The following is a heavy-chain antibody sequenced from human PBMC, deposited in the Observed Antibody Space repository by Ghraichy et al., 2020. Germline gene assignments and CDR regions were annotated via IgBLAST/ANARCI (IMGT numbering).Heavy chain of an antibody. D-gene: IGHD1-14*01. CDR3: ATMGTLTKNFQH. Sequence: GESLNISCAASGFTFKYFALTWVRQAPGKGLEWVSAITGSGTMTFYAESVKGRFTISRDNAKDTVYLEMNSLGAEDTALYYCATMGTLTKNFQHWCQGTLVSI. CDR2: ITGSGTMT. V-gene: IGHV3-23*01. J-gene: IGHJ1*01. CDR1: GFTFKYFA.